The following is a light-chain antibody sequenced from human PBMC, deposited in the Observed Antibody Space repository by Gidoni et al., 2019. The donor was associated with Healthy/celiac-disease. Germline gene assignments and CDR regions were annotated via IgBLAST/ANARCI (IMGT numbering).Light chain of an antibody. J-gene: IGKJ5*01. Sequence: AIQLTQSPSSLSASVGDRVTITCRASQGISSALAWYNKKPGKAPKILIYDASSLESGVQSRFSGSGSGTEFTLTISSLQPEDCATYYGQQFNSYPVTFGQGTRLEIK. CDR2: DAS. CDR3: QQFNSYPVT. V-gene: IGKV1-13*02. CDR1: QGISSA.